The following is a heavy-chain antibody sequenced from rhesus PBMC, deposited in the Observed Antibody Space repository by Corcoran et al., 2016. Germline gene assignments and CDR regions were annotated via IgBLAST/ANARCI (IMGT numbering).Heavy chain of an antibody. D-gene: IGHD5-42*01. CDR2: IYGSGSST. V-gene: IGHV4-169*01. J-gene: IGHJ4*01. CDR3: ARGDTAGTGFDY. Sequence: QLQLQESGPGLVKPSETLSVTCAVSGGSISSSYWSWIRQAPGKGLEWMGYIYGSGSSTNSTPSLKSRVTLSVDTSKNQLSLKLSSVTTADTAVYYCARGDTAGTGFDYWGQGVLVTVSS. CDR1: GGSISSSY.